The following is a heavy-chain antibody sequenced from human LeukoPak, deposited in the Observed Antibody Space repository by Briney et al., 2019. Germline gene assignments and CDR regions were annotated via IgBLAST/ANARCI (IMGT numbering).Heavy chain of an antibody. CDR1: GYTFTGYY. J-gene: IGHJ4*02. D-gene: IGHD3-22*01. CDR2: INPNSGGT. Sequence: ASVKVSCKASGYTFTGYYMHWVRQAPGQGLEWMGWINPNSGGTNYAQKFQGRVTMTRDTSISTAYMELSRLRSDDTAVYYCARVTYDSSGHFDYWGQGTLVTVSS. V-gene: IGHV1-2*02. CDR3: ARVTYDSSGHFDY.